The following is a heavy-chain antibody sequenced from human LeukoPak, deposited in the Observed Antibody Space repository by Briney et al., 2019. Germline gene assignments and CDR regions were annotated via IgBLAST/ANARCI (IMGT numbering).Heavy chain of an antibody. CDR1: GFTFSSYG. J-gene: IGHJ3*02. CDR2: IRYDGSNK. CDR3: AKDLRVGYCSSTNCPEAFDI. V-gene: IGHV3-30*02. D-gene: IGHD2-2*01. Sequence: GGSLRLSCAASGFTFSSYGIHWARQAPGKGLEWVTFIRYDGSNKYYADSVKGRFTISRDNSKNTLYLQMNSLRAEDTAVYYCAKDLRVGYCSSTNCPEAFDIGGQGTMVTVSS.